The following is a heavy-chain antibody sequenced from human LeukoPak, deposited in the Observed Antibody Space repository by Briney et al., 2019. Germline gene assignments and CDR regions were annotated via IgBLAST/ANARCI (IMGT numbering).Heavy chain of an antibody. CDR1: GGSISSSSYX. D-gene: IGHD6-6*01. J-gene: IGHJ4*02. V-gene: IGHV4-39*01. CDR2: XXXXXNT. CDR3: ASPSXSSSTYDY. Sequence: PSETLSLTCSVSGGSISSSSYXXXXXXXXXXXXXXXXGXXXXXXNTYYNPXXXXXXXXXVDTSKNQFSLRHRSVTAADTAVYYCASPSXSSSTYDYWGQGTLVTVSS.